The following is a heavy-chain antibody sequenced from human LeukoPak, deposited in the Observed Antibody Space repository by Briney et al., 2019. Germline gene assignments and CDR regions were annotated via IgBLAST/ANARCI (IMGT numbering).Heavy chain of an antibody. CDR1: VGSISSSTYH. CDR2: IDYSGIT. V-gene: IGHV4-39*01. Sequence: LETLSLTCSVSVGSISSSTYHWGWIRQPPGKGLEWIASIDYSGITYYNEYLKSRVTVSLDTFKNQYSLKLTSVAAADTAVYYCARHPDLDYWGQGTLVTVSA. CDR3: ARHPDLDY. J-gene: IGHJ4*02.